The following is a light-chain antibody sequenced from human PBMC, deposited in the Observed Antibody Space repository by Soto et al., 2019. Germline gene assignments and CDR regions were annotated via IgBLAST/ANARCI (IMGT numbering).Light chain of an antibody. V-gene: IGKV3-11*01. CDR1: QSVSSY. CDR2: DAS. J-gene: IGKJ1*01. Sequence: EIVLTQSPATLSLSPGERATLSCRASQSVSSYLAWYQQKPGQPPRLLIYDASNRATGIPARFSGSGSGTDFTLTISSLEPEDFAVYYCQQYNSSHWTFDQGTKV. CDR3: QQYNSSHWT.